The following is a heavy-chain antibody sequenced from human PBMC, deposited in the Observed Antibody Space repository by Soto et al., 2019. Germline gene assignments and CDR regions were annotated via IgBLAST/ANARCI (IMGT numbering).Heavy chain of an antibody. CDR2: ISYDGSNK. CDR3: ARDQVLEWLESYYYYGMDV. D-gene: IGHD3-3*01. CDR1: GFTFSSYA. V-gene: IGHV3-30-3*01. Sequence: QVQLVASGGGVVQPGRSLRLSCAASGFTFSSYAMHWVRQAPGKGLEWVAVISYDGSNKYYADSVKGRFTISRDNSKNTLYLQMNSLRAEDTAVYYCARDQVLEWLESYYYYGMDVWGQGTTVTVSS. J-gene: IGHJ6*02.